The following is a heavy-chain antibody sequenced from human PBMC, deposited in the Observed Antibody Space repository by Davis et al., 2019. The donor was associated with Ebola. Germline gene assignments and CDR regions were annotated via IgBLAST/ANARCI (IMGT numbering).Heavy chain of an antibody. CDR1: VITFSSYA. CDR2: ISGSGGST. D-gene: IGHD6-13*01. J-gene: IGHJ5*02. CDR3: AKGKYSSSWYGGGFDP. Sequence: GGSLRLSCTDSVITFSSYAMTWVRQAPGKGLEWVSAISGSGGSTYYADSVKGRFTISRDNSKNTLYLQMNSLRAEDTAIYYCAKGKYSSSWYGGGFDPWGQGTLVTVSS. V-gene: IGHV3-23*01.